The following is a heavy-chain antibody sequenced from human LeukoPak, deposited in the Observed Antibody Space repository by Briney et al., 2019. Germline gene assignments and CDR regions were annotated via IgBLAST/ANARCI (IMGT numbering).Heavy chain of an antibody. CDR1: GFTVSSNN. V-gene: IGHV3-66*01. CDR3: ARGYYDSSGYHFLDY. J-gene: IGHJ4*02. D-gene: IGHD3-22*01. Sequence: GGSLRLSCAASGFTVSSNNMSWVRQAPGKGLEWVSVIYSDGSTYYADSVKGRFTISRDNSKNTLYLQLNSLRAEDTAVYYCARGYYDSSGYHFLDYWGQGTLVTVSS. CDR2: IYSDGST.